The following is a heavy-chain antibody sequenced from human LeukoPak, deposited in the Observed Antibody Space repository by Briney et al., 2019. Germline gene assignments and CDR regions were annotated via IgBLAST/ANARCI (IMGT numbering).Heavy chain of an antibody. J-gene: IGHJ4*02. CDR2: IRYDGSNK. V-gene: IGHV3-30*02. Sequence: GGSLRLSCAASGFTFSSYGMHWVRQAPGKGLEWVAFIRYDGSNKYYADSVKGRFTISRDNAKNSLYLQMNSLRAEDTAVYYCASGNDYGGTFDYWGQGTLVTVSS. D-gene: IGHD4-23*01. CDR1: GFTFSSYG. CDR3: ASGNDYGGTFDY.